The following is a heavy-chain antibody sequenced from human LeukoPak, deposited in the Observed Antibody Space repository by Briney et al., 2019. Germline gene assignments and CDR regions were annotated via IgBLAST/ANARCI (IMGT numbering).Heavy chain of an antibody. CDR3: ARDTGYYFGSGNYLYYFDY. Sequence: SETLSLTCTVSGGSISSGSYYWSWIRQPAGKGLEWIGRIYTSGSTNYNPSLKSRVTISVDTSKNQFSLKLSSVTAADTAVYYCARDTGYYFGSGNYLYYFDYWGQGTLVTVSS. CDR1: GGSISSGSYY. J-gene: IGHJ4*02. D-gene: IGHD3-10*01. V-gene: IGHV4-61*02. CDR2: IYTSGST.